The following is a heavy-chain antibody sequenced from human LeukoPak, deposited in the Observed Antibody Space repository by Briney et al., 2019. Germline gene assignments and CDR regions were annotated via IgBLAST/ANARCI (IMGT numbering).Heavy chain of an antibody. D-gene: IGHD2/OR15-2a*01. CDR2: IQYSGRT. CDR1: GGSISSNW. J-gene: IGHJ5*02. V-gene: IGHV4-4*02. CDR3: AKESFCNTGNCYGKWFHP. Sequence: PSGTLSLTCAVSGGSISSNWWSWVRQPPGKGLEWIGEIQYSGRTNYNPSLKSRITMSVDLSKNQFSLKLRSVTAADTAVYYCAKESFCNTGNCYGKWFHPWGQGTLVTVSS.